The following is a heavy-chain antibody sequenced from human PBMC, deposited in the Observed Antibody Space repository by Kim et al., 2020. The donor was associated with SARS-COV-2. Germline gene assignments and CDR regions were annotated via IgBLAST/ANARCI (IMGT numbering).Heavy chain of an antibody. V-gene: IGHV1-2*05. CDR1: GYTFTGYY. D-gene: IGHD3-10*01. Sequence: ASVKVSCKASGYTFTGYYMHWVRQAPGQGLEWMGRINPNSGGTNYAQKFQGRVTMTRDTSISTAYMELSRLRSDDTVVYYCARGRLWFGELSDDAFDIWGQGTMVTVSS. CDR2: INPNSGGT. J-gene: IGHJ3*02. CDR3: ARGRLWFGELSDDAFDI.